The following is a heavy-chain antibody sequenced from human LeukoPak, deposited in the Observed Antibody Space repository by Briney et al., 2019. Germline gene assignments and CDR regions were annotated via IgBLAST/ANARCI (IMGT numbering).Heavy chain of an antibody. CDR3: ARIARSWEFDY. J-gene: IGHJ4*02. Sequence: SETLSLTCTVSGYSISSGYYWGWIRQPPGKGLEWIGYIYYSGSTYYNPSLNSRVTISVDTSKNQFSLKLSSVTAADTAVYSCARIARSWEFDYWGQGTLVTVSS. CDR2: IYYSGST. D-gene: IGHD1-26*01. CDR1: GYSISSGYY. V-gene: IGHV4-38-2*02.